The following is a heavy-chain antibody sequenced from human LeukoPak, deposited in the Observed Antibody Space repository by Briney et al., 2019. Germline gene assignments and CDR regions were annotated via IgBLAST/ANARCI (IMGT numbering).Heavy chain of an antibody. Sequence: PSGTLSLTCAVSGGSISSSNWWSWVRPPPEKGLEWIGEIYHSGSTNYNPSLKSRVTISVDKSKNQFSLKLSSVTAADTAVYYCARYDVGWYYFDYWGQGTLVTVSS. J-gene: IGHJ4*02. CDR1: GGSISSSNW. CDR3: ARYDVGWYYFDY. V-gene: IGHV4-4*02. D-gene: IGHD6-19*01. CDR2: IYHSGST.